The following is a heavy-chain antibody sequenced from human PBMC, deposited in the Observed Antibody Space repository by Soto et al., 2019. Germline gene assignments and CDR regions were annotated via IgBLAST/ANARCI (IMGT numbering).Heavy chain of an antibody. J-gene: IGHJ4*02. CDR3: ATDLYTSGCYDLDY. CDR2: IWYDGSNK. Sequence: QVQLVESGGGVVQPGRSLRLSCAASGFTFSSYGMHWVRQAPGKGLEWVAVIWYDGSNKYYADSVKGRFTISRYNSKNTLYLQMNRRRVEDTAVYYCATDLYTSGCYDLDYWGQGTLVTVSS. D-gene: IGHD6-19*01. V-gene: IGHV3-33*01. CDR1: GFTFSSYG.